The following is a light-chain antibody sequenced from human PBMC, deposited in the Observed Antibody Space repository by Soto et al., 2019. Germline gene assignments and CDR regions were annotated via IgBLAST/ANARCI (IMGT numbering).Light chain of an antibody. J-gene: IGKJ5*01. CDR3: QQYYSIPVT. CDR2: WAS. CDR1: QTLLYSSNNKNY. V-gene: IGKV4-1*01. Sequence: DIVMTQSPDSLSESLGERATISCKPSQTLLYSSNNKNYLAWFQQKPGQPPKLLIYWASTRNSGVPDRFSGSGSGTDFTLTISGLQAEDVAIYYCQQYYSIPVTFGQGTRLEIK.